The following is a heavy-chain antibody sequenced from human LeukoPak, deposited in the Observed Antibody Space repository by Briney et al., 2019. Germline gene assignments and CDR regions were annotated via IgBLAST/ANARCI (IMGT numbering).Heavy chain of an antibody. CDR3: ARDAGSSGYGMDV. J-gene: IGHJ6*02. V-gene: IGHV3-30*09. Sequence: GGSLRLSCAASGFTFSSYAMHWVRQAPGKGLEWVAVISYDGSNKYYADSVKGRFAISRDNSKNTLYLQMSSLRDEDTAIYYCARDAGSSGYGMDVWGRGTTVTVSS. D-gene: IGHD3-22*01. CDR2: ISYDGSNK. CDR1: GFTFSSYA.